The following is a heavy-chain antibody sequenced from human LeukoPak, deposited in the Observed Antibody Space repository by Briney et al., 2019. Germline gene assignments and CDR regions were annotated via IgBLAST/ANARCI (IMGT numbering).Heavy chain of an antibody. Sequence: ASVKVSCKASGYSFTDYYMHWVRQAPGQGLEWMGWINPNSGGTNYAQKFQGRVTMTRDTSISTAYMELSRLRSDDTAVYYCARRVASSSSWYDYWGQGTLVTVSS. D-gene: IGHD6-13*01. V-gene: IGHV1-2*02. CDR2: INPNSGGT. CDR1: GYSFTDYY. CDR3: ARRVASSSSWYDY. J-gene: IGHJ4*02.